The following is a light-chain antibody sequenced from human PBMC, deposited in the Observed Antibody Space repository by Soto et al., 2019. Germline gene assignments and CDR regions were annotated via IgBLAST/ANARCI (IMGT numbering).Light chain of an antibody. Sequence: QSVLTQPPSVSAAPGQTVTISCSGTSSNIENNYVSWYQQFPKTAPKLLIHDNNERPSGIPDRFSGSKSGTSATLGITGLQTGDEADYYCGTWDSSLGAVVFGGGTKLTVL. CDR3: GTWDSSLGAVV. V-gene: IGLV1-51*01. J-gene: IGLJ3*02. CDR1: SSNIENNY. CDR2: DNN.